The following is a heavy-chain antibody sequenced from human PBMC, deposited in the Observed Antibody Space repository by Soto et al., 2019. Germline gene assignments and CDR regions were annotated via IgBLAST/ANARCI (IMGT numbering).Heavy chain of an antibody. Sequence: PGGSLRLSCAASGFTFSSYSMNWVRQAPGKGLEWVSYISSSSSTIYYADSVKGRFTISRDNAKNSLYLQMSSLRDEDTAVYYCARDPVVGATGSWGQGTLVTVSS. V-gene: IGHV3-48*02. CDR1: GFTFSSYS. D-gene: IGHD1-26*01. CDR2: ISSSSSTI. J-gene: IGHJ4*02. CDR3: ARDPVVGATGS.